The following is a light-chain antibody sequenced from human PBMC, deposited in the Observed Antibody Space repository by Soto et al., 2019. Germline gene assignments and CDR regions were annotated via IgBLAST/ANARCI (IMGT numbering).Light chain of an antibody. CDR1: QSINNY. V-gene: IGKV1-39*01. J-gene: IGKJ5*01. CDR2: AAS. CDR3: QLSSSTPIP. Sequence: DDRMTQYPYALCASDRDKVTITCRTSQSINNYLNWYQQKPGKAPKSLIYAASSLQSGVPSRFSGSGSGTEITLTINRLQPEDAATYYSQLSSSTPIPFAQGTRLEIK.